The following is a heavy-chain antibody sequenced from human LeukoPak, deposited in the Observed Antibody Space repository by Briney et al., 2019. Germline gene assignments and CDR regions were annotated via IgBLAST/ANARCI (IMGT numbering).Heavy chain of an antibody. CDR2: IKQDGSEK. V-gene: IGHV3-7*01. Sequence: PGGPLRLSCAASGFTFSSYWMSWVRQAPGKGLEWVANIKQDGSEKYYVDSVKGRFTISRDNAKNSLYLQMNSLRAEDTAVYYCARDSFWSGSVPGYWGQGTLVTVSS. D-gene: IGHD3-3*01. J-gene: IGHJ4*02. CDR3: ARDSFWSGSVPGY. CDR1: GFTFSSYW.